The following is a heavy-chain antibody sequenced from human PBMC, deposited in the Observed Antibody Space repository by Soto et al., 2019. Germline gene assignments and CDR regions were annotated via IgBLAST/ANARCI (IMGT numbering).Heavy chain of an antibody. D-gene: IGHD6-13*01. J-gene: IGHJ4*02. V-gene: IGHV3-30*09. Sequence: QVQLVESGGGVVQPGRSLKLSCAASGFTFSTYVMHWVRQAPDKGLEWVAVISHDGANENVADSARGRFAISRDNSKNTLFLEMNSLRFEDTAVYYCARDVGIAANGPGPRGFWGQGTLVTVSS. CDR1: GFTFSTYV. CDR2: ISHDGANE. CDR3: ARDVGIAANGPGPRGF.